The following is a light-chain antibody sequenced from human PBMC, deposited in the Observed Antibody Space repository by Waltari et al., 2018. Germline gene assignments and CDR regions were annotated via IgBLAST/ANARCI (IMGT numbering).Light chain of an antibody. CDR3: TSYRGSTSLV. V-gene: IGLV2-14*01. J-gene: IGLJ2*01. Sequence: QSALTQPASVSGSPGQSTTISCTATSGDLGTYNSVSWYRQYPGAAPKLIIYDVSNRPAEISDRFAGSKSGNTASRTISGLQAEDEAVYYCTSYRGSTSLVFGGGTKLTV. CDR1: SGDLGTYNS. CDR2: DVS.